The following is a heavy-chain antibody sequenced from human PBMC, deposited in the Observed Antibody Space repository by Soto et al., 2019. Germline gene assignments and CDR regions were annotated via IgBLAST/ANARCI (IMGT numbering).Heavy chain of an antibody. CDR2: IYYSGST. CDR3: ARPNNGPPYSSGWYEEPDEYFQH. J-gene: IGHJ1*01. D-gene: IGHD6-19*01. V-gene: IGHV4-39*01. CDR1: GGSISSSSYY. Sequence: SETLSLTCTVSGGSISSSSYYWGWIRQPPGKGLEWIGSIYYSGSTYYNPSLKSRVPISVDTSKNQFSLKLSSVTAADTAVYYCARPNNGPPYSSGWYEEPDEYFQHWGQGTLVTVSS.